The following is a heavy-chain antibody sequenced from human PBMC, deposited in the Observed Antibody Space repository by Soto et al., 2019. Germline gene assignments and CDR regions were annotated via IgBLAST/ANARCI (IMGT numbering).Heavy chain of an antibody. J-gene: IGHJ3*02. Sequence: GGSLRLSCAASGFPFSSYSMNWVRQAPGKGLEWVAYISSSSSTIYYADSVKGRFTISRDNAKNSMYLQMNSLRAEATAVYYCASLGLRGNCSSNSCPEGEAFDIWGQGTMFTVPS. V-gene: IGHV3-48*01. CDR1: GFPFSSYS. D-gene: IGHD2-2*01. CDR3: ASLGLRGNCSSNSCPEGEAFDI. CDR2: ISSSSSTI.